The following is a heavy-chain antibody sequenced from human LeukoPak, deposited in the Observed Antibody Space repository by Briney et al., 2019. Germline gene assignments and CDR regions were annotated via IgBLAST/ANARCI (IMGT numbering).Heavy chain of an antibody. D-gene: IGHD4-17*01. Sequence: GGSLRLSCAASGFTFSSYAMTWVRQAPGKGLEWVSAMSVIGSSTYYADSVKGRFTISRDNSKNTLYLQMNSLRAEDTAVYYCAKDQTYGSMDVWGKGITVTVSS. V-gene: IGHV3-23*01. CDR2: MSVIGSST. J-gene: IGHJ6*03. CDR3: AKDQTYGSMDV. CDR1: GFTFSSYA.